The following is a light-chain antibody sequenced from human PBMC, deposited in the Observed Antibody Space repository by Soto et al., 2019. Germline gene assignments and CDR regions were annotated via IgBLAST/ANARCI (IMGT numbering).Light chain of an antibody. CDR1: TGAVTSGYY. V-gene: IGLV7-43*01. J-gene: IGLJ3*02. CDR3: LLYCGGHLRR. Sequence: QAVVTQEPSLTVSPGGTVTLTCASSTGAVTSGYYPNWFHQKPGQAPRALSSSTSKKHSWTPAGFSGSLLGGKAALTLSGVQPDDEAESYCLLYCGGHLRRFCGGTKLTVL. CDR2: STS.